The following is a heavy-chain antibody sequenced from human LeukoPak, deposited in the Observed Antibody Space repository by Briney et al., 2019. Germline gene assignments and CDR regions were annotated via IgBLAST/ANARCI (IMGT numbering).Heavy chain of an antibody. V-gene: IGHV3-21*01. CDR1: GLVFSSYS. Sequence: GGSLTLSCAPSGLVFSSYSFNSVPQAPGKGLECVASVTSISSYIYYADSVRGRFTISRENAKNSVLLQMNRLRPEDMAMYYCVRLRRNSDSSGYFYYYENWGQGTLVTVSS. CDR3: VRLRRNSDSSGYFYYYEN. J-gene: IGHJ4*02. D-gene: IGHD3-22*01. CDR2: VTSISSYI.